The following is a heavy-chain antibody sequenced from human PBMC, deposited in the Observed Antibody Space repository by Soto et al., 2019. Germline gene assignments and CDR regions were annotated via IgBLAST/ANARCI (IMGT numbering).Heavy chain of an antibody. J-gene: IGHJ6*03. V-gene: IGHV1-2*04. CDR2: INPNSGGT. CDR3: AIQKGGGVYCSSTSCCGGYYYYYMDV. Sequence: ASVKVSCKASGYTFTGYCMHWVRQAPGQGLEWMGWINPNSGGTNYAQKFQGWVTMTRDTSISTAYMELSRLRSDDTAVYYCAIQKGGGVYCSSTSCCGGYYYYYMDVWGKGTTVTVSS. D-gene: IGHD2-2*01. CDR1: GYTFTGYC.